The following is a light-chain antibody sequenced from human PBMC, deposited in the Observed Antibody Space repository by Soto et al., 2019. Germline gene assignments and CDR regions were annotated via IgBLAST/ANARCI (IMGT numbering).Light chain of an antibody. J-gene: IGKJ5*01. CDR3: QHYGTSRTT. CDR1: QSVSSRY. Sequence: EIVLTQSPGTLSLSPGEGATLSCRASQSVSSRYLAWYQQKPDQAPRLLIYGASSRATGIPDRFTGSGSGTDFSLPISRLEHEDFAAYYCQHYGTSRTTLGQGTRREIK. V-gene: IGKV3-20*01. CDR2: GAS.